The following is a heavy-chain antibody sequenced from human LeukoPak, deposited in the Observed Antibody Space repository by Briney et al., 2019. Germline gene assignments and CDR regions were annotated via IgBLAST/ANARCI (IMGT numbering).Heavy chain of an antibody. V-gene: IGHV1-69*05. CDR3: ARVAAARPGGYYYYYMDV. J-gene: IGHJ6*03. CDR2: IIPIFGTA. D-gene: IGHD6-6*01. Sequence: ASVKVSCKASGGTFSSYAISWVRQAPGQGLEWMGGIIPIFGTANYAQKFQGRVTITTDESTSTAYMELSSLRSEDTAVYYCARVAAARPGGYYYYYMDVWGKGTTVTVSS. CDR1: GGTFSSYA.